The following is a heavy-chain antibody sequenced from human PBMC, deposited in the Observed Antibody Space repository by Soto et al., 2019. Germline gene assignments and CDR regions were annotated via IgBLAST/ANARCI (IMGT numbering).Heavy chain of an antibody. J-gene: IGHJ6*02. V-gene: IGHV3-48*02. D-gene: IGHD3-10*01. Sequence: LRLSCAASGFTFSSYSMNWVRQAPGKGLEWVSYISSSSSTIYYADSVKGRFTISRDNAKNSLYLQMNSLRDEDTAVYYCAREVVRGVILSYYYGMDVWGQGTTVTV. CDR2: ISSSSSTI. CDR1: GFTFSSYS. CDR3: AREVVRGVILSYYYGMDV.